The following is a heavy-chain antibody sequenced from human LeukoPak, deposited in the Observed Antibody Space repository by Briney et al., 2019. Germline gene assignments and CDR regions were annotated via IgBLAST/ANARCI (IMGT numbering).Heavy chain of an antibody. J-gene: IGHJ5*02. CDR2: IYYSGST. CDR3: ARDVGIAAAEDWFDP. D-gene: IGHD6-13*01. V-gene: IGHV4-59*01. Sequence: PSETLSLTCTVSGGSISSYYWSWIRQPPGKGLEWIGYIYYSGSTNYNPSLKSRVTISVDTSKNQFSLKLSSVTAADTAVYYCARDVGIAAAEDWFDPWGQGTLVTVSS. CDR1: GGSISSYY.